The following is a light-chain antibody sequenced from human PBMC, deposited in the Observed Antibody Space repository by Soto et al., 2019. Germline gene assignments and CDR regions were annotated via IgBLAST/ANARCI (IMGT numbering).Light chain of an antibody. Sequence: QSVLTQPASVSGSPGQSITISCTGTSSDVGSYNYVSWYQQHPGKAPKLMIYEVRDRPSGISSRFSGSKSGNTASLTISGLQTEDEADYYCKSYAGSNTYVFGTGTKVTVL. CDR2: EVR. J-gene: IGLJ1*01. CDR1: SSDVGSYNY. CDR3: KSYAGSNTYV. V-gene: IGLV2-14*01.